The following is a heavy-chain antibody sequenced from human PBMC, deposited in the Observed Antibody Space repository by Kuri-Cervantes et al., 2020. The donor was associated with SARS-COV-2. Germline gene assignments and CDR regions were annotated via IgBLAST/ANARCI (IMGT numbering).Heavy chain of an antibody. CDR1: GGSISSGDYY. J-gene: IGHJ4*02. D-gene: IGHD7-27*01. V-gene: IGHV4-30-4*02. CDR3: ARAFNWAMYYFDY. Sequence: SETLSLTCTLSGGSISSGDYYWSWIRQPPGKGLEWIGYIYYSGSTYYNPSLKSRVTISVDTSKNQFSLKLSSVTAADTAAYYCARAFNWAMYYFDYWGQGTLVTVSS. CDR2: IYYSGST.